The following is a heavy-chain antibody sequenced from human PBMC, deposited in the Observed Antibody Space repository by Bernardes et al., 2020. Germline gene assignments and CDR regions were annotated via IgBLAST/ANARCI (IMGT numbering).Heavy chain of an antibody. D-gene: IGHD3-3*01. Sequence: ASVKVSCKASGYTFTSYGISWVRQAPGQGLEWMGWISAYNGNTNYAQKLQGRVTMTTDTSTSTAYMELRSLRSDDTAVYYCARGGYYDFWSGYQIPSPPGTPSGLKPFDYWGQGTLVTVSS. V-gene: IGHV1-18*01. CDR1: GYTFTSYG. CDR2: ISAYNGNT. CDR3: ARGGYYDFWSGYQIPSPPGTPSGLKPFDY. J-gene: IGHJ4*02.